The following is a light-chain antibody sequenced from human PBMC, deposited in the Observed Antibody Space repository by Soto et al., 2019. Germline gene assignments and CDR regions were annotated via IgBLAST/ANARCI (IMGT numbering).Light chain of an antibody. CDR3: QRHNNWPRA. CDR1: QSVAAN. Sequence: EVVMTQSAATLAVSPGQRATLSCRASQSVAANLARYQQKPGQARRLLIYGASTQATGIPARLSGSVSGTAFPLIIGSLQSEDFAVYHCQRHNNWPRAFGQGTKVDIK. J-gene: IGKJ1*01. V-gene: IGKV3-15*01. CDR2: GAS.